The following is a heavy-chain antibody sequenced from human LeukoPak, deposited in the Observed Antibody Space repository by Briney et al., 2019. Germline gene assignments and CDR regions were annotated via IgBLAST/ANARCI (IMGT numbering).Heavy chain of an antibody. V-gene: IGHV3-7*01. CDR3: ARDKSITGTPNWFDP. J-gene: IGHJ5*02. CDR2: IKQDGSEK. D-gene: IGHD1-7*01. CDR1: GFTFSSYW. Sequence: GGSLSLSCAASGFTFSSYWMSWVRQAPGKGREWVANIKQDGSEKYYVDSVKGRFTISRDNAKNSLYLQMNSLRAEDTAVYYCARDKSITGTPNWFDPWGQGTLVTVSS.